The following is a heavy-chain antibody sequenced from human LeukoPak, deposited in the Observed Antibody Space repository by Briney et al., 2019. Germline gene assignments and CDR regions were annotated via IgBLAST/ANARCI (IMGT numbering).Heavy chain of an antibody. J-gene: IGHJ3*02. D-gene: IGHD5-18*01. V-gene: IGHV4-59*01. CDR3: ARSGYSYVIDAFDI. CDR2: IYYSGST. Sequence: PSETLSLTCTVSGGSISSYYWSWIRQPPGKGLEWIGYIYYSGSTNYNPSLKGRVTISVDTSKNQFSLKLSSVTAADTAVYYCARSGYSYVIDAFDIWGQGTMVTVSS. CDR1: GGSISSYY.